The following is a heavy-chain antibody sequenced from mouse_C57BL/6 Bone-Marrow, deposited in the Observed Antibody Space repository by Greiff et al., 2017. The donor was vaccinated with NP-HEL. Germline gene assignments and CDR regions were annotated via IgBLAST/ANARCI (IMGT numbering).Heavy chain of an antibody. D-gene: IGHD1-1*01. V-gene: IGHV1-22*01. Sequence: EVQLQQSGPELVKPGASVKMSCKASGYTFTDYNMHWVKQSHGKSLEWIGYINPNNGGTSYNQKFKGKATLTVNKSSSTAYMELRSLTSEDSAVYYCARPHYYGGSYCLYFDVWGTGTTVTVSS. CDR3: ARPHYYGGSYCLYFDV. J-gene: IGHJ1*03. CDR1: GYTFTDYN. CDR2: INPNNGGT.